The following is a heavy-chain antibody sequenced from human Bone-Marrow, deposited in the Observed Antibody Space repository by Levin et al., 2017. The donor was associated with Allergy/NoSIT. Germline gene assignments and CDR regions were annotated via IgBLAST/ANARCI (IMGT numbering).Heavy chain of an antibody. Sequence: SETLSLTCAVYGASFSNNFWSWIRQPAGKWREWMGESDHGETTTYNPSLKSRLNISIDKSKKQFSLRLTSVTAADTAVYYCTSGGGAAPGDWGQGTLVIVSS. CDR2: SDHGETT. J-gene: IGHJ4*02. D-gene: IGHD7-27*01. V-gene: IGHV4-34*01. CDR1: GASFSNNF. CDR3: TSGGGAAPGD.